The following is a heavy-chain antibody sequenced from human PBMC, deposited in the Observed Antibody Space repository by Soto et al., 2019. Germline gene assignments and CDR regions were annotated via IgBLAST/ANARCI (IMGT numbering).Heavy chain of an antibody. CDR1: GDSISSSSYY. D-gene: IGHD1-1*01. Sequence: SETQSLTCSVPGDSISSSSYYWGWLRQPPGKGLEWIGSIHFSGGTFYNPSLKSRVTISVDRSNNQFSLRLSSVTAADTALYYCARHRRGDIWNDVGYFDSWGQGTLVTVS. J-gene: IGHJ4*02. CDR3: ARHRRGDIWNDVGYFDS. CDR2: IHFSGGT. V-gene: IGHV4-39*01.